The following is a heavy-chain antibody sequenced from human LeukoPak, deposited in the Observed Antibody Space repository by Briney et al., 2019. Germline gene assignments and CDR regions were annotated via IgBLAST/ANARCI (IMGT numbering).Heavy chain of an antibody. CDR2: ISYSGSTT. CDR3: ARAGPPAFDP. CDR1: GFTFSTSG. Sequence: GRSLRLSCAASGFTFSTSGMHWVRQAPGKGLEWASYISYSGSTTSYADSVKGRFTISRDNAKNSLYLQMNSLRAEDTAVYYCARAGPPAFDPWGQGTLVTVSS. J-gene: IGHJ5*02. V-gene: IGHV3-48*04.